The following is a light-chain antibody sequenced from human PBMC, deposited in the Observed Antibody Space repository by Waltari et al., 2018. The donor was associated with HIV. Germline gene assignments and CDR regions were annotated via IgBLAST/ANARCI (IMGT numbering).Light chain of an antibody. J-gene: IGLJ2*01. CDR2: NST. Sequence: QSVLTQPPSASGTPGQRVTIACSGSNSNIGSNPVNWYQQLPETAPKLLIYNSTRRPSGVPDRFSGSESGISASLAISGLQSEDEAGYYCAAWDDGLHGWIFGGGTKLTVL. CDR3: AAWDDGLHGWI. V-gene: IGLV1-44*01. CDR1: NSNIGSNP.